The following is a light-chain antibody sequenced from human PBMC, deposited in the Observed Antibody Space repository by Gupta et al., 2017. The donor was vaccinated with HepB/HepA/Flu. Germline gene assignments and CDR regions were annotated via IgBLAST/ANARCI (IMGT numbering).Light chain of an antibody. CDR1: EDISYY. CDR3: QQYDNLPFT. V-gene: IGKV1-33*01. J-gene: IGKJ3*01. Sequence: DTQTTQSPSSLSASVGDRVTLTCQASEDISYYLNWYQHKPGEAPSLVIYDTSKLETGVSSRFTGSGSGTEFTLTISTLEPEDFATYYCQQYDNLPFTFGPGTKIDMK. CDR2: DTS.